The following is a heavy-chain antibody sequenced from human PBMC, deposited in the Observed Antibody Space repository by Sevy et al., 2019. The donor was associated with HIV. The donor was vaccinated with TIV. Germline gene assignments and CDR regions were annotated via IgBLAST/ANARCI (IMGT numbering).Heavy chain of an antibody. V-gene: IGHV3-30-3*01. CDR2: ISYDGSNK. CDR1: GFTFSSYA. Sequence: GGSLRLSCAASGFTFSSYAMHWVRQAPGKGLEWVAIISYDGSNKYYADSVKGRFTISRDNAKNSLYLQMNSLRDEDTAVYYCARERKIYDSSGYYFHFDYWGQGTLVTVSS. D-gene: IGHD3-22*01. J-gene: IGHJ4*02. CDR3: ARERKIYDSSGYYFHFDY.